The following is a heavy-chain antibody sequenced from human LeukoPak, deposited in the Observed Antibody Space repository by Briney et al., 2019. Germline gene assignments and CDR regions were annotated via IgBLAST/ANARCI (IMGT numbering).Heavy chain of an antibody. CDR2: IRYDGSNK. J-gene: IGHJ4*02. CDR3: AKVGFQLPDY. D-gene: IGHD2-2*01. V-gene: IGHV3-30*02. CDR1: GFTFSSYG. Sequence: GGSLRLSCAASGFTFSSYGMHWVRQAPGKGLEWVAFIRYDGSNKYYADSVKGRFTISRDNSKNTLYLQMNSLRAEDTAVYYWAKVGFQLPDYWGQGTLVTVSS.